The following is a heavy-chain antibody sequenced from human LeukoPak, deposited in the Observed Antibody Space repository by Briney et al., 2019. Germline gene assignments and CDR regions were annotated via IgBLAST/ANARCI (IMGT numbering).Heavy chain of an antibody. J-gene: IGHJ4*02. CDR1: GGSISSGGYY. D-gene: IGHD1-26*01. Sequence: PSETLSLICTVSGGSISSGGYYWSWIRQHPGKGLEWIGYIYYSGSTYYNPSLKSRVTISVDTSKNQFSLKLSSVTAADTAVYYCARGSGSYHVDYWGQGTLVTVSS. CDR2: IYYSGST. V-gene: IGHV4-31*03. CDR3: ARGSGSYHVDY.